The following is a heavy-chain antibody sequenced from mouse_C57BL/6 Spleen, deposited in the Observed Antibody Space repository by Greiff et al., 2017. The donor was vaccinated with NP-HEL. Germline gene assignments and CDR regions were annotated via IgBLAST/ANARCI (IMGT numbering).Heavy chain of an antibody. CDR1: GYSFTSYY. V-gene: IGHV1-66*01. CDR2: IYPGSGNT. J-gene: IGHJ2*01. D-gene: IGHD2-1*01. Sequence: QVQLQQSGPELVKPGASVKISCKASGYSFTSYYIHWVKQRPGPGLEWIGWIYPGSGNTKYNEKFKGKATMTADTSSSTSYMQLSSLTSDDSAVYYCARTLYWFDYWGQGTTLTVSS. CDR3: ARTLYWFDY.